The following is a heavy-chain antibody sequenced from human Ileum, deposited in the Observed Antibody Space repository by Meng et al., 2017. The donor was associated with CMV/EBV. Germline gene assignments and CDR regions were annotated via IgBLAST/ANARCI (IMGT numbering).Heavy chain of an antibody. V-gene: IGHV1-46*01. Sequence: ASVKVSCKASEYTFPNYYIHWVRQAPGQGLEWMAIINPSGGGTHSAQNFQGRFTMTRDTSTSTVYMEQSSLRSEATAVYYCARSRITGEGYLDYWGQGTLVTVSS. J-gene: IGHJ4*02. CDR1: EYTFPNYY. CDR3: ARSRITGEGYLDY. D-gene: IGHD7-27*01. CDR2: INPSGGGT.